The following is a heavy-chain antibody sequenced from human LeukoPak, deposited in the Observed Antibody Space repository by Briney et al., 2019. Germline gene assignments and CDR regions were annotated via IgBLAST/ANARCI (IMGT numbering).Heavy chain of an antibody. CDR1: GFTFSTYT. V-gene: IGHV3-21*01. CDR3: ARWATYSYGYYYNYGMDV. CDR2: ISTSISYI. J-gene: IGHJ6*02. D-gene: IGHD5-18*01. Sequence: GGSLRLSCAASGFTFSTYTMNWVRQAPGKGLEWVSSISTSISYIYYADSVKGRFTISRDNAKNSLYLQMNSLRAEDTAVYYCARWATYSYGYYYNYGMDVWGPGTTVTVTS.